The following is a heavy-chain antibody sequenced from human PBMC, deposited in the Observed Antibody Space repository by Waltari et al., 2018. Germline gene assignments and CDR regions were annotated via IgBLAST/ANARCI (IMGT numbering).Heavy chain of an antibody. V-gene: IGHV3-53*01. Sequence: EVQLVESGGGLIQPGGSLSLSCAASGFLVSSNYMSWVRQAPGKGLEWVSVIYSGGSTYYADSVKGRFTISRDNSKNTLYLQMNSLRAEDTAVYYCARDPDYGDYGRGYWGQGTLVTVSS. J-gene: IGHJ4*02. D-gene: IGHD4-17*01. CDR2: IYSGGST. CDR1: GFLVSSNY. CDR3: ARDPDYGDYGRGY.